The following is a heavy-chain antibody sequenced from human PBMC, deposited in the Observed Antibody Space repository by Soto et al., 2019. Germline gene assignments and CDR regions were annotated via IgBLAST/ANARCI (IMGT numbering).Heavy chain of an antibody. D-gene: IGHD4-17*01. Sequence: QVQLQESGPGLVKPSQTLSLTCTVSGGSIGSGGYYWSWILQHPGKGLEWIGYIYYSGSTYYNTSLKSRVTISVDTSKNQCSLKVNSVTAADTAVYYCARDRDYMDVWGQGTTVTVSS. CDR3: ARDRDYMDV. CDR1: GGSIGSGGYY. CDR2: IYYSGST. J-gene: IGHJ6*02. V-gene: IGHV4-31*03.